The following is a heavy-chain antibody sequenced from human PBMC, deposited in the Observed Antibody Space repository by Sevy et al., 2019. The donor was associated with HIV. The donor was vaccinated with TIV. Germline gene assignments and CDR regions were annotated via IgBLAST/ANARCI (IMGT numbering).Heavy chain of an antibody. V-gene: IGHV3-9*01. J-gene: IGHJ6*02. Sequence: GGSLRLSCAASGFTFDDYAMHRVRQAPGKGLEWVSGISWNSGSIGYADSVKGRFTISRDNAKNSLYLQMNSLRAEDTALYYCAKDMGGYSGYDSQRRDYYYYGMDVWGQGTTVTVSS. CDR2: ISWNSGSI. CDR1: GFTFDDYA. CDR3: AKDMGGYSGYDSQRRDYYYYGMDV. D-gene: IGHD5-12*01.